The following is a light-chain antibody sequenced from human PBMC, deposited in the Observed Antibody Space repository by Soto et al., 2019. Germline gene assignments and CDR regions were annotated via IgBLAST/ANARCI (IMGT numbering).Light chain of an antibody. V-gene: IGKV3-20*01. CDR1: RSVSSSS. Sequence: EIVLTQSPGTLSLSPGERATLSCRASRSVSSSSLAWYRQKPGQAPRLLMYGASSRATGIPDRFTGSGSGTDFTLTISRLEPEDFAVYYCQHYGSSPYSFGQGTKLEIK. J-gene: IGKJ2*03. CDR2: GAS. CDR3: QHYGSSPYS.